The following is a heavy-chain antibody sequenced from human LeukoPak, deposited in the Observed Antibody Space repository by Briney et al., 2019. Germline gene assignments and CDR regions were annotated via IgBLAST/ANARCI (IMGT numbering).Heavy chain of an antibody. V-gene: IGHV3-30*02. Sequence: GGSLRLSCAASGFTFSTYGMHWVRQAPGKGLEWVAFIQYDGSNKYYTDSVKGRFTISRDNSKNTLYLQMNSLRAEDTAAYYCAKDQGYFTSAGYWGQGTLVTVSS. CDR3: AKDQGYFTSAGY. J-gene: IGHJ4*02. CDR1: GFTFSTYG. CDR2: IQYDGSNK. D-gene: IGHD2-8*01.